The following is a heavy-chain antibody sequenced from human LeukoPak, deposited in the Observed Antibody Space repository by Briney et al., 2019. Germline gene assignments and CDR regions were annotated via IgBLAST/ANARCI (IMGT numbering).Heavy chain of an antibody. CDR2: ISSSSSYI. V-gene: IGHV3-21*01. D-gene: IGHD6-13*01. CDR1: GFTFSIYS. CDR3: ARDGSYSLYSSSSADFDY. J-gene: IGHJ4*02. Sequence: KPGGSLRLSCAASGFTFSIYSMNWVRQAPGKGLEWVSSISSSSSYIYYADSVKGRFTISRDNAKNSLYLQMNSLRAEDTAVYYCARDGSYSLYSSSSADFDYWGQGTLVTVSS.